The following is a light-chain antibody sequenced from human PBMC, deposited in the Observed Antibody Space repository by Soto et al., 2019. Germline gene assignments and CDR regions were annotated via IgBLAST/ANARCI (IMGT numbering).Light chain of an antibody. Sequence: QSVLTQPPSASGTPGQRVTISCSGSSSNIGGNSVNWYQHLPGTAPKILMYSDDERPSGVPDRFSGSKSGTSASLAISGLQSEDDADYYCAAWDDNLNGPVFGGGTKVTVL. J-gene: IGLJ2*01. CDR2: SDD. V-gene: IGLV1-44*01. CDR3: AAWDDNLNGPV. CDR1: SSNIGGNS.